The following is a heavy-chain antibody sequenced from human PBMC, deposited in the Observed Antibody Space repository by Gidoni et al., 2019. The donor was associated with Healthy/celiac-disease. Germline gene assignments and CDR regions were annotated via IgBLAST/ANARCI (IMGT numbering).Heavy chain of an antibody. V-gene: IGHV4-59*01. CDR1: GGSISSYY. D-gene: IGHD6-19*01. J-gene: IGHJ3*02. Sequence: QVQLQESGPGLVKPSETLSLTCTVSGGSISSYYWSWIRQPPGKGLEWIGYIYYSGGTNYNPSLKSRVTISVDTSKNQFSLKLSSVTAADTAVYYCARDRYSSGWSPRGAFDIWGQGTMVTVSS. CDR2: IYYSGGT. CDR3: ARDRYSSGWSPRGAFDI.